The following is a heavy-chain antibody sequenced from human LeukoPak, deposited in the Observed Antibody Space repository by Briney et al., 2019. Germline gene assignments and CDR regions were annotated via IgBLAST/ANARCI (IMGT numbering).Heavy chain of an antibody. CDR3: VRHDRGYNYYDMDV. J-gene: IGHJ6*02. CDR1: GFTSSDYS. V-gene: IGHV3-11*06. CDR2: IGTSSSYT. Sequence: RGSLRLSCAPAGFTSSDYSVSWIRHAPGEGLEWVSYIGTSSSYTNYADSVKGRFTISRDNAKSLLFLQMNSLRAEDTAVYYCVRHDRGYNYYDMDVWGQGTTVTVS.